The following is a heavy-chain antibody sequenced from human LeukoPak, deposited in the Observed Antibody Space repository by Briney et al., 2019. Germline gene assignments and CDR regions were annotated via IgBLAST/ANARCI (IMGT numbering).Heavy chain of an antibody. CDR2: INPSGGST. Sequence: INPSGGSTSYAQKFQGRVTMTRDTSTSTVYMELSSLRSEDTAVYYCARSRYYYDSRGPVDIWGQGTMVTVSS. V-gene: IGHV1-46*01. J-gene: IGHJ3*02. D-gene: IGHD3-22*01. CDR3: ARSRYYYDSRGPVDI.